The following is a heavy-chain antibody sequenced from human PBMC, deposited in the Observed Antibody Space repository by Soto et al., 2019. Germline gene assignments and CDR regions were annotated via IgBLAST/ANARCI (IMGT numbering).Heavy chain of an antibody. V-gene: IGHV4-59*01. CDR2: IYSSGST. CDR1: GGSINSYY. D-gene: IGHD3-22*01. Sequence: PSETLSPTCTVSGGSINSYYWSWIRQPPGKGLEWIGHIYSSGSTNYNPSLKTRVTMSLDTSKNQFSLKLNSVSAADTAVYYCARHRVDYDSSGYYYYDYGMDVWGQGTTVTVSS. J-gene: IGHJ6*02. CDR3: ARHRVDYDSSGYYYYDYGMDV.